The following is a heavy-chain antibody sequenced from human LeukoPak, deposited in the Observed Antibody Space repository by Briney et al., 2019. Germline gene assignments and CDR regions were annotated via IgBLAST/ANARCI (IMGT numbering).Heavy chain of an antibody. D-gene: IGHD3-22*01. Sequence: SETLSLTCTVSGGSIRTSDYYWGWIRQPPGKGLEWIGSIYYSGSTYYNPSLKSRVTISVDTSKNQFSLKLSSVTAADTAVYYCARHMIVVVTYDAFDIWGQGTMVTVSS. V-gene: IGHV4-39*01. CDR1: GGSIRTSDYY. CDR2: IYYSGST. J-gene: IGHJ3*02. CDR3: ARHMIVVVTYDAFDI.